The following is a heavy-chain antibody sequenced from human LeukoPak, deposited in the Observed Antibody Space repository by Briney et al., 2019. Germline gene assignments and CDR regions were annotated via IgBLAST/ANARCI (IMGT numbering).Heavy chain of an antibody. V-gene: IGHV4-34*01. J-gene: IGHJ6*02. Sequence: PSETLSLTCAVYGGSFSGYYWSWIRQPPGKGLEWIGEINHSGSTNYNPSLKSRVTISVDTSKNQFSLKLSSVTAADTAVYYCASSCYDILTGYSPYYYYYGMDVWGQGTTVTVSS. CDR2: INHSGST. D-gene: IGHD3-9*01. CDR3: ASSCYDILTGYSPYYYYYGMDV. CDR1: GGSFSGYY.